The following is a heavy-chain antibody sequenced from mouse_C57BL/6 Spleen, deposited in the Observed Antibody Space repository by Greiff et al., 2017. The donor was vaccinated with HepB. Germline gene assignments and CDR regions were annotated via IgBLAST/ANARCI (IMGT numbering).Heavy chain of an antibody. D-gene: IGHD2-3*01. V-gene: IGHV2-5*01. J-gene: IGHJ3*01. Sequence: VQRVESGPGLVQPSQSLSITCTVSGFSLTSYGVHWVRQSPGKGLEWLGVIWRGGSTDYNAAFMSRLSITKDNSKSQVFFKMNSLQADDTAIYYCAKGNDGYYGFAYWGQGTLVTVSA. CDR2: IWRGGST. CDR1: GFSLTSYG. CDR3: AKGNDGYYGFAY.